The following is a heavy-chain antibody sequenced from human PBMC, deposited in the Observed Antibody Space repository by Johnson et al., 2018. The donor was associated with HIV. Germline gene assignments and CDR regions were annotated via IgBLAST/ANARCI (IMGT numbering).Heavy chain of an antibody. Sequence: VQLVESGGGLVQPGGSLRLSCAASGFTFSTYWMTWVRQAPGKGLEWVSYISSSSSTIYYADSVKGRFTISRDNAKNSLYLQMNSLRAEDTAVYYCARVMFSGITIFGWDDAFYIWGQGTTVTVSS. V-gene: IGHV3-48*04. D-gene: IGHD3-3*01. CDR3: ARVMFSGITIFGWDDAFYI. J-gene: IGHJ3*02. CDR1: GFTFSTYW. CDR2: ISSSSSTI.